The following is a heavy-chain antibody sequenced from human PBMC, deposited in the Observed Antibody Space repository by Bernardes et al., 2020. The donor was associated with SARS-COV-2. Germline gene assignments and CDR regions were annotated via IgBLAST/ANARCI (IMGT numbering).Heavy chain of an antibody. CDR1: GGSFSSHY. Sequence: SLTCAVYGGSFSSHYWAWIRQPPGRGLEWVGEINHSGSSTYNPSLKSRVTLSVDTSKMQFSLKLTSVNAADMAVYYCARGASFGFLSAYSFGRGGPFDPWGQGVLVTVAS. D-gene: IGHD3-3*01. V-gene: IGHV4-34*01. CDR2: INHSGSS. CDR3: ARGASFGFLSAYSFGRGGPFDP. J-gene: IGHJ5*02.